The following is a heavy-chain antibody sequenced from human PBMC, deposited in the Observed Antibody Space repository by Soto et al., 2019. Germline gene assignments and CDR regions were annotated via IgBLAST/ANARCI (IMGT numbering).Heavy chain of an antibody. Sequence: TLSLTCTVSGGSITTYYWSWIRQPPGKGLEWIGNIYHSGSTSYKPSLKSRVTISVDTSKNQFSLKLSSLTAEDTAVYYCLCLRERLDKNFYFCGQXSLVTVSA. J-gene: IGHJ4*02. CDR2: IYHSGST. V-gene: IGHV4-4*09. D-gene: IGHD2-2*03. CDR3: LCLRERLDKNFYF. CDR1: GGSITTYY.